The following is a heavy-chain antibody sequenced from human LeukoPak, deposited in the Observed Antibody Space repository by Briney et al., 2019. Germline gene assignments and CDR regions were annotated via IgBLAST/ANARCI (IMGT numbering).Heavy chain of an antibody. CDR3: ARDSLRFSTGDFDY. Sequence: ASVKVSCKASGGTFSSYAISWVRQAPGQGLEWMGGIIPIFGTANYAQKFQGRVTITTDESTSTAYMELSSLRSEDTAVYYCARDSLRFSTGDFDYWGQGTLVTVSS. J-gene: IGHJ4*02. V-gene: IGHV1-69*05. CDR1: GGTFSSYA. CDR2: IIPIFGTA. D-gene: IGHD3-3*01.